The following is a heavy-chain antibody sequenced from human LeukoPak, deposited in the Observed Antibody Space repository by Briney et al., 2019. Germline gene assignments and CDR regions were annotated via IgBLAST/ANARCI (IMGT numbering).Heavy chain of an antibody. CDR2: IHYSGST. Sequence: SETLSLTCTVSGGSITNYYWSWIRQPPGKGLEWIGYIHYSGSTKYKSSLKSRVTISVDTSKNQFSLKLNSVTAADTAVYYCARVTGYVIEDYFDYWGQGTLVTVSS. D-gene: IGHD3-22*01. J-gene: IGHJ4*02. CDR1: GGSITNYY. V-gene: IGHV4-59*01. CDR3: ARVTGYVIEDYFDY.